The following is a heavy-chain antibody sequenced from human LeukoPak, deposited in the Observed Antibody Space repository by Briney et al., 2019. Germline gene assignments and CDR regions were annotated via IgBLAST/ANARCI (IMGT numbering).Heavy chain of an antibody. J-gene: IGHJ3*02. V-gene: IGHV1-69*13. CDR3: ARDCGGDCFDAFDI. Sequence: RASVKVSCKASGGTFSSYAISWVRQAPGQGLEWMRGIIPIFGTANYAQKFQGRVTITADESTSTAYMELSSLRSEDTAVYYCARDCGGDCFDAFDIWGQGTMVTVSS. D-gene: IGHD2-21*01. CDR2: IIPIFGTA. CDR1: GGTFSSYA.